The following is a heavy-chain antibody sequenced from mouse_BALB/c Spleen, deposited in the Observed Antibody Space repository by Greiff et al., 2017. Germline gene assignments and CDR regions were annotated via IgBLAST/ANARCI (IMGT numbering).Heavy chain of an antibody. CDR1: GYTFTDYA. CDR3: ATYGIGPGFAY. J-gene: IGHJ3*01. CDR2: ISTYYGDA. V-gene: IGHV1S137*01. D-gene: IGHD2-1*01. Sequence: QVQLQQSGAELVRPGVSVKISCKGSGYTFTDYAMHWVKQSHAKSLEWIGVISTYYGDASYNQKFKGKATMTVDKSSSTAYMELARLTSEDSAIYYCATYGIGPGFAYWGQGTLVTVSA.